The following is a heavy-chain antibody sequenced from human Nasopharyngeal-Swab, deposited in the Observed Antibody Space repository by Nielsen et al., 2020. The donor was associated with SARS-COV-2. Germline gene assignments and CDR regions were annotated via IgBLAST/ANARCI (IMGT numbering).Heavy chain of an antibody. CDR1: GGSISSGGYY. V-gene: IGHV4-31*03. CDR3: ARDFLGRGYSYGDEDYYYYGMDV. CDR2: IYYSGST. D-gene: IGHD5-18*01. J-gene: IGHJ6*02. Sequence: SETLSLTCTVSGGSISSGGYYWSWIRQHPGKGLEWIGYIYYSGSTYYNPSLKSRVTISVDTSKNQFSLKLSSVTAADTAVYYCARDFLGRGYSYGDEDYYYYGMDVWGQGTTVTVSS.